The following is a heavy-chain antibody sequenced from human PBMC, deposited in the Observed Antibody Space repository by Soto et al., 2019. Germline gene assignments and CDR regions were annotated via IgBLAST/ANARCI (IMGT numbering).Heavy chain of an antibody. J-gene: IGHJ4*02. CDR3: ARDEGSGLYASGSYYFDY. CDR1: GFTVSSNY. CDR2: IYSGGST. D-gene: IGHD3-10*01. Sequence: GSLRLSCAASGFTVSSNYMSWVRQAPGKGLEWVSVIYSGGSTYYADSVKGRFTISRDNSKNTLYLQMNSLRAEDTAVHYCARDEGSGLYASGSYYFDYWGQGTLVTVSS. V-gene: IGHV3-66*01.